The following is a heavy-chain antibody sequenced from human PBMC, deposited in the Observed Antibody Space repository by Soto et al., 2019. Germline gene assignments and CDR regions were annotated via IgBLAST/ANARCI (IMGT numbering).Heavy chain of an antibody. D-gene: IGHD3-22*01. J-gene: IGHJ4*02. CDR2: ISSSSIYI. Sequence: GGSLRLSWVGSGFTFSDYTMNWVRQAPGKGLEWVSCISSSSIYISYADSVRGRFSISRDNAKNSLYLTINGLRTEDTAVYYCARESDRGYFSDLWGQGALVTVSS. CDR3: ARESDRGYFSDL. CDR1: GFTFSDYT. V-gene: IGHV3-21*06.